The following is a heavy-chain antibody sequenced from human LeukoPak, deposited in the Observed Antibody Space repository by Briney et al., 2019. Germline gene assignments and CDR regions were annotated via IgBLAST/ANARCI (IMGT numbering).Heavy chain of an antibody. Sequence: GASVKVSCKASGYTFTGNYMHWVRQAPGQGLEWMGWINPNSGGTNYAQKFQGRVTMTRDTSISTAYMELSRLRSDDTAVYYCAREEGTGSWYRRTWYFDLWGRGTLVTVSS. J-gene: IGHJ2*01. CDR1: GYTFTGNY. D-gene: IGHD6-13*01. CDR2: INPNSGGT. CDR3: AREEGTGSWYRRTWYFDL. V-gene: IGHV1-2*02.